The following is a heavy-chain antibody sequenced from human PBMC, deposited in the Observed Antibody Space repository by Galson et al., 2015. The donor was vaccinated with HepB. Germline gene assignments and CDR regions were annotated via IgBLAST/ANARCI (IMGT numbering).Heavy chain of an antibody. V-gene: IGHV3-72*01. CDR2: IRNKANSYTT. D-gene: IGHD6-19*01. Sequence: SLRLSCAASGFTFSDHYMDWVRQAPGKGLEWVGRIRNKANSYTTEYAASAKARFTISRDDSKNSFYLQMNSLKTEDTAVYYCAREQWLAPGHYYYGMDVWGQGTTVTVSS. CDR3: AREQWLAPGHYYYGMDV. J-gene: IGHJ6*02. CDR1: GFTFSDHY.